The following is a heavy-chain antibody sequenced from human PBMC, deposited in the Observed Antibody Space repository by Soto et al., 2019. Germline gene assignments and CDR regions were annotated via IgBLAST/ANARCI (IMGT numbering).Heavy chain of an antibody. CDR2: ISAYNGNT. J-gene: IGHJ6*02. CDR1: GYTFTSYG. Sequence: QVELVQSGAEVKKPGASVKVSCKASGYTFTSYGISWVRQAPGQGLEWMGWISAYNGNTNYAQKLQGRGTRTPDTSTRTAYMELRSLRSDDTAVYYCASVTYYYYGMDVWGQGTTVTVSS. D-gene: IGHD2-21*02. V-gene: IGHV1-18*01. CDR3: ASVTYYYYGMDV.